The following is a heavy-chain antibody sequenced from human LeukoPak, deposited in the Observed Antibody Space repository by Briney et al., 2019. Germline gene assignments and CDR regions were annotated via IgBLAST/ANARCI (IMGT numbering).Heavy chain of an antibody. CDR1: GGSISSYY. Sequence: SETLSLTCTVSGGSISSYYWSWIRQPPGKGLEWIGYIYYSGSTNYNPSLKSRVTISVDTSKNQFSLKLSSVTAADTAVYYCARTDGYGLVGIWGQGTMVTVSS. D-gene: IGHD3-10*01. CDR3: ARTDGYGLVGI. CDR2: IYYSGST. V-gene: IGHV4-59*01. J-gene: IGHJ3*02.